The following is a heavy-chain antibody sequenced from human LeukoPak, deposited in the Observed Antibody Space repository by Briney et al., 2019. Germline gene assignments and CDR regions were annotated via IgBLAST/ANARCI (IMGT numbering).Heavy chain of an antibody. Sequence: SETLSLTCAVSGYSIGSGYFWGWIRQPPGKGLEWIGSIHHSGTTYYNPSLKSRVTISIDTSKNQFSLKVNSVTAADTAVYYCAGKYYYDSGGYYYVDYWGQGTLVTVSS. CDR2: IHHSGTT. J-gene: IGHJ4*02. D-gene: IGHD3-22*01. V-gene: IGHV4-38-2*01. CDR3: AGKYYYDSGGYYYVDY. CDR1: GYSIGSGYF.